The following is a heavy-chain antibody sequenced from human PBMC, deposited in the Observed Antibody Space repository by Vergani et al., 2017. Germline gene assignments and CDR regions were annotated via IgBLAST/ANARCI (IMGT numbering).Heavy chain of an antibody. D-gene: IGHD1-1*01. V-gene: IGHV3-11*04. Sequence: LEESGGGSVKPGGSLRLSCAASGFKFSDHYMSWIRQAPGKGLECVSHISPAASTVSYTDMVTGRFTVSRDNDNNSLTLDMTTLRVEDTAVYYGAKNPGISTTRHYYAMDVWGQGTTVTVSS. J-gene: IGHJ6*02. CDR1: GFKFSDHY. CDR3: AKNPGISTTRHYYAMDV. CDR2: ISPAASTV.